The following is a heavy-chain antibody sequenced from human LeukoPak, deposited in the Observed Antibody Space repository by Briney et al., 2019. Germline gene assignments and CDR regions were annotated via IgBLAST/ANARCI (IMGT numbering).Heavy chain of an antibody. V-gene: IGHV3-21*04. CDR2: ISSSSSYI. CDR3: ANPPAPFRTGSYMHDAFDI. CDR1: GFTFSSYS. Sequence: GGSLRLSCAASGFTFSSYSMNWVRQAPGKGLEWVSSISSSSSYIYYADSVKGRFTVSRDNSKNTLYLQMNSLRAEDTAVYYCANPPAPFRTGSYMHDAFDIWGQGTMVTVSS. J-gene: IGHJ3*02. D-gene: IGHD1-26*01.